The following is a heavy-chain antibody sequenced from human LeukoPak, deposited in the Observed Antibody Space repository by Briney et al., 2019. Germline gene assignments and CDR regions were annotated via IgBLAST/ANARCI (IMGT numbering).Heavy chain of an antibody. J-gene: IGHJ4*02. D-gene: IGHD2-2*02. V-gene: IGHV1-69*13. CDR1: GGPFSNYA. CDR3: ARLHYTDSSLGPYYFDS. CDR2: IIPVFGTS. Sequence: ASVKVSCKASGGPFSNYAINWVGQAPGQGLEWMGGIIPVFGTSRYPQRFQGRVTITADEATRTAYMDLSSLRSEDTAIYYCARLHYTDSSLGPYYFDSWGQGTLITVSS.